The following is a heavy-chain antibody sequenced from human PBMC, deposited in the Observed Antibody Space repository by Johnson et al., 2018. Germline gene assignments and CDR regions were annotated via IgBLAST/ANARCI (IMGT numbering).Heavy chain of an antibody. Sequence: EVQLLESGGGLVQPGGSLRLSCAASGFPFSSYWMHWVRQAPGKGLVWVSRVTSDGSSTNYADSVKGRFTISRDKPKNTLYLQLNILRAEDTAPYYCARTNWPDAFDIGGQGTGVTVSS. J-gene: IGHJ3*02. V-gene: IGHV3-74*01. CDR3: ARTNWPDAFDI. CDR1: GFPFSSYW. CDR2: VTSDGSST.